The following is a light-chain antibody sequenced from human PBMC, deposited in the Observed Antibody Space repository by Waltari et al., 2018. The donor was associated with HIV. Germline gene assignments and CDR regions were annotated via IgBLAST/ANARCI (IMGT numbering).Light chain of an antibody. CDR1: SSHVGSDDL. CDR3: CSCPRSGIRYV. Sequence: QSALTQPASVSGSPGQSITIHCTGTSSHVGSDDLVPRYQQHPGEAPKLIIYEVTKRPSGVSNRFSGSKSGNTASLTISGLQAEDEADYYCCSCPRSGIRYVFGTGTKVTVL. V-gene: IGLV2-23*02. J-gene: IGLJ1*01. CDR2: EVT.